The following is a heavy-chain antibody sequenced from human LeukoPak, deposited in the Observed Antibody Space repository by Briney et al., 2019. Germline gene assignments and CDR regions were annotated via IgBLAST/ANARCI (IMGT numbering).Heavy chain of an antibody. V-gene: IGHV4-34*01. CDR2: INHSGST. D-gene: IGHD2-2*01. J-gene: IGHJ5*02. CDR1: GGSFSGYY. CDR3: ARDPTLYCSSTSCYSGWFDP. Sequence: SETLSLTCAVYGGSFSGYYWSWLRQPPGKGLEWIGEINHSGSTNYNPSLTSRVTISVDTSKNQFSLKLSSVTAADTAVYYCARDPTLYCSSTSCYSGWFDPWGQGTLVTVSS.